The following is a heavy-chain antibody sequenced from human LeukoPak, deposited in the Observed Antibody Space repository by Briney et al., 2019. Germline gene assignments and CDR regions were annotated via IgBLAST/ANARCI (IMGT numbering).Heavy chain of an antibody. D-gene: IGHD5-18*01. CDR2: ISGSGSTI. Sequence: GGSLRLSCAASGFTFSSYEMNWVRQAPGKGLEWVSHISGSGSTIYYADSVKGRFTISRDNAKNSLYLQMNSLRTEDTALYYCAKDIGGYSFAADYWGQGTLVTVSS. J-gene: IGHJ4*02. CDR3: AKDIGGYSFAADY. CDR1: GFTFSSYE. V-gene: IGHV3-48*03.